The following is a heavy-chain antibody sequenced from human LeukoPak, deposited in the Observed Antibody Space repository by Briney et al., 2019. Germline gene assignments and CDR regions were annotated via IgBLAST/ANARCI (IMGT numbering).Heavy chain of an antibody. J-gene: IGHJ4*02. D-gene: IGHD3-22*01. V-gene: IGHV1-69*13. CDR1: GGTFSSYV. CDR3: AHDSSGYYHFDY. Sequence: GASVKVSCKASGGTFSSYVISWVRQAPGQGLEWMGGIIPIFGTANYAQKFQGRVTITADESTSTAYMELSSLRSEDTAVYYCAHDSSGYYHFDYWGQGTLVTVSS. CDR2: IIPIFGTA.